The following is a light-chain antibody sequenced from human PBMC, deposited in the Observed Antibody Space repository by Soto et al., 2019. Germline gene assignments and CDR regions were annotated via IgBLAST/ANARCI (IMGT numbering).Light chain of an antibody. V-gene: IGKV1-16*01. J-gene: IGKJ4*02. CDR3: HQYNSYPLT. CDR1: QDIRKY. CDR2: DAS. Sequence: DIQMTQSPSSLSASVGDRVTMTCRASQDIRKYLAWFQQKPGKAPKSVIYDASILQSGVPSRFSGSGSETDFTLTISSVQPEDFATYYCHQYNSYPLTCGGGTGVGIK.